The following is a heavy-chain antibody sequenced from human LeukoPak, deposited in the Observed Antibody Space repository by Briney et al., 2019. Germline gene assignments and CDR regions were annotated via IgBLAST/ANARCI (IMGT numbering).Heavy chain of an antibody. CDR3: GRFSTTVTTGDY. V-gene: IGHV4-39*01. D-gene: IGHD4-17*01. Sequence: SETLSLTCTVSGDSIGSSTYYWGWVRQPPGKRLEWIGSIYYTGSNYYNPSLKSLATVSVDTSKNQFSLRLNSTAAADTAVYYCGRFSTTVTTGDYWGQGTLVTVSS. CDR1: GDSIGSSTYY. CDR2: IYYTGSN. J-gene: IGHJ4*02.